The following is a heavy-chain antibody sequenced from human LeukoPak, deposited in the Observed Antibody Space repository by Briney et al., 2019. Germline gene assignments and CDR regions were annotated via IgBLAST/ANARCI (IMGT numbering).Heavy chain of an antibody. V-gene: IGHV1-8*01. CDR2: MNPNSGNT. Sequence: ASVKVSCKASGYTFTSYDINWVRQATGQGLEWMGWMNPNSGNTGYAQKFQGRVTMTRNTSISTAYMELSSLRSEDTAVYYCARGRSIAAAGDFDYWGQGTLVTVSS. CDR1: GYTFTSYD. D-gene: IGHD6-13*01. J-gene: IGHJ4*02. CDR3: ARGRSIAAAGDFDY.